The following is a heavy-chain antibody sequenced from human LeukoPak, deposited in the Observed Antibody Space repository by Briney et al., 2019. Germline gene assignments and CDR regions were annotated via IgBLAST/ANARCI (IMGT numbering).Heavy chain of an antibody. Sequence: SETLSLTCKVSGGSISSSSYYWGWIRQSPGKGLDWIGSISYSGWSYSDPSLKSRATISVDTSKNQFSLKLSSVTAADTAVYYCARGLRQLVRSWHYWGQGTLVTVSS. CDR1: GGSISSSSYY. CDR2: ISYSGWS. D-gene: IGHD6-6*01. V-gene: IGHV4-39*01. J-gene: IGHJ4*02. CDR3: ARGLRQLVRSWHY.